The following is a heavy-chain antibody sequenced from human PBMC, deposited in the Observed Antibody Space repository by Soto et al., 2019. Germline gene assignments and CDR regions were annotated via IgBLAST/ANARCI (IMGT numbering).Heavy chain of an antibody. CDR1: GFTFSSYG. D-gene: IGHD2-2*01. CDR3: AREVPAAPLDYYYYMDV. V-gene: IGHV3-33*01. CDR2: IWYDGSNK. Sequence: QVQLVESGGGVVQPGRSLRLSCAASGFTFSSYGMHWVRQAPGKGLEWVAVIWYDGSNKYYADSVKGRFTISRDNSKNTLYLQMNSLRAEDTAVYYCAREVPAAPLDYYYYMDVWGKGTTVTVSS. J-gene: IGHJ6*03.